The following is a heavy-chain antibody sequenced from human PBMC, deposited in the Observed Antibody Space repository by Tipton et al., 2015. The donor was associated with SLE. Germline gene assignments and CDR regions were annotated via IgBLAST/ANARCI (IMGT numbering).Heavy chain of an antibody. J-gene: IGHJ4*02. Sequence: TLSLTCAVYGGSFSGYYWSWIRQPPGKGLEWIGEINHSGSTNYNPSLKSRVTISVDTSKNQFSLKLSSVTAADTAVYYCARDRVEYSSSDYWGQGTLVTVSS. CDR3: ARDRVEYSSSDY. CDR2: INHSGST. D-gene: IGHD6-13*01. CDR1: GGSFSGYY. V-gene: IGHV4-34*01.